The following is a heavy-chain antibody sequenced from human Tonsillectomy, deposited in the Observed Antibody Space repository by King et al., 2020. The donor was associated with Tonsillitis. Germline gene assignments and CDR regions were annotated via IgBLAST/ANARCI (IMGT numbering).Heavy chain of an antibody. CDR2: ISWNSGSI. J-gene: IGHJ4*02. V-gene: IGHV3-9*01. Sequence: VQLVESGGGLVQPGRSLRLSCAASGFTFDDYAMHWVRQAPGKGLEWVSGISWNSGSIGYVESVKGRFTISRDNAKNSLYLQMNSLRAEDTALYYCAKDWAMVRGVITEYYFDYWGQGTLVTVSS. CDR1: GFTFDDYA. D-gene: IGHD3-10*01. CDR3: AKDWAMVRGVITEYYFDY.